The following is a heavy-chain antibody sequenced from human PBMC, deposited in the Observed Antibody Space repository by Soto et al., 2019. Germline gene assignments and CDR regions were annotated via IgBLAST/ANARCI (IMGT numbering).Heavy chain of an antibody. V-gene: IGHV1-18*01. D-gene: IGHD5-12*01. J-gene: IGHJ5*02. CDR2: ISAYNGNT. CDR3: ARDPYRSGYSNWLDP. CDR1: GYTFTSYG. Sequence: GASVKVSCKASGYTFTSYGISWVRQAPGQGLEWMGWISAYNGNTNYAQKLQGRVTMTTDTSTSTAYMELRSLRSDDTAVYYRARDPYRSGYSNWLDPWGQGTLVTVSS.